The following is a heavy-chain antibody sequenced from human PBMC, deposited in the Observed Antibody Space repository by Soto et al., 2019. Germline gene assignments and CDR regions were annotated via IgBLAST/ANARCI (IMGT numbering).Heavy chain of an antibody. D-gene: IGHD3-16*01. CDR1: GATFSSST. Sequence: QVQLVQSGADVKKPGSSVKVSCKASGATFSSSTFTWVRQAPGQGLEWMGRIIPMFGITNSAQKFQGRLGITPDEPTNTVFMDISSPKSDDTASYYFATGALTIWGVLNAWGQGTLVTVSS. V-gene: IGHV1-69*02. CDR2: IIPMFGIT. J-gene: IGHJ4*02. CDR3: ATGALTIWGVLNA.